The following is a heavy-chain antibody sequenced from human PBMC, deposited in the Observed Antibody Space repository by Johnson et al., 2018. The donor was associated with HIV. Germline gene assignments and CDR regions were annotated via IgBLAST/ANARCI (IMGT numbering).Heavy chain of an antibody. CDR2: ISYDGSST. V-gene: IGHV3-30*04. J-gene: IGHJ3*02. D-gene: IGHD3-3*01. Sequence: QVQLVESGGGVVQPGRSLRLSCAASGFTFSSYAMHWVRQAPGKGLEWVAVISYDGSSTSYADSVKGRFTISRDNSKNTLYLQMNSLRAEDTAVYYCARDRFPYYDFWSGYYRGAFDIWGQGTMVTVSS. CDR3: ARDRFPYYDFWSGYYRGAFDI. CDR1: GFTFSSYA.